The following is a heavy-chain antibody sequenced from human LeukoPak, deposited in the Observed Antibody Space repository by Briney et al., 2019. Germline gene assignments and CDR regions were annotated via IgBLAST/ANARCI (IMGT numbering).Heavy chain of an antibody. CDR1: GFTFSSYA. V-gene: IGHV3-23*01. D-gene: IGHD3-10*01. J-gene: IGHJ6*02. CDR2: LSGSCGST. Sequence: GGSLRPSCAASGFTFSSYAMSWVRQAPGKGLEWVSALSGSCGSTYYADSVKGRFTISRDNSKNTLYLQMNSLRAEDTAVYYCAKVSLWLLWFGELDYYGVDVWGQGTTVTVSS. CDR3: AKVSLWLLWFGELDYYGVDV.